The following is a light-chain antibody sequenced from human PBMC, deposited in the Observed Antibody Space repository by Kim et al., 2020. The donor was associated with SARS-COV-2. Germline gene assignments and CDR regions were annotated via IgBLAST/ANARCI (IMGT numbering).Light chain of an antibody. J-gene: IGLJ2*01. CDR2: EVN. CDR1: SSDVGSYTL. CDR3: CSCAGGSTVV. Sequence: GQSITISCPGTSSDVGSYTLVSCYQQHPGKAPKLMIYEVNERPSGISNRFSGSKSGNTASLTISGLQAEDEADYYCCSCAGGSTVVFGGGTQLTVL. V-gene: IGLV2-23*02.